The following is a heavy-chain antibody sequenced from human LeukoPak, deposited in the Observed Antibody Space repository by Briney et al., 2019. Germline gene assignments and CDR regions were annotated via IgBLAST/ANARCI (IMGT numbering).Heavy chain of an antibody. CDR3: ARIFSDSSGFYYDY. CDR2: ITSNGGST. CDR1: GFTFCSYG. Sequence: PGGSLRLSCAASGFTFCSYGMHWVRQAPGKGLEYVSAITSNGGSTYYANSVKGRFTISRDNSKNTLYLQMGSLRAEDMAVYYCARIFSDSSGFYYDYWGQGTLVTVSS. D-gene: IGHD3-22*01. J-gene: IGHJ4*02. V-gene: IGHV3-64*01.